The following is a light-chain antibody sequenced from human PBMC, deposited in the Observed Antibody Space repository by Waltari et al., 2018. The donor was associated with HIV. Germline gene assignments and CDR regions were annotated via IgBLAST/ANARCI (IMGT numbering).Light chain of an antibody. V-gene: IGLV2-23*03. CDR1: SSDVGCYHL. J-gene: IGLJ2*01. CDR2: EGS. CDR3: CSYAGSSTFV. Sequence: QSALTQPASVSGSPGQSITISCTGTSSDVGCYHLVSWYQQHRGKAPKLMIYEGSKRPSGVSNRFSGSKSGNTASLTISGLQAEDEADYYCCSYAGSSTFVFGGGTKLTVL.